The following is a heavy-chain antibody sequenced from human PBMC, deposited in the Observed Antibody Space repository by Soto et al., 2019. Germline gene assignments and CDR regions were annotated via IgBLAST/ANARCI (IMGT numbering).Heavy chain of an antibody. D-gene: IGHD2-21*01. CDR3: ARQKKVVIDSLYYGMDV. V-gene: IGHV4-39*01. Sequence: PSETLSRTCTVAGGSINTIRYYWGWIRQPPWKGLVWLGSIYCSGSTYYNPSLRSRLTISGETSKSQFSLKLTSLTAADTPVYYCARQKKVVIDSLYYGMDVWGQGTTVTVSS. J-gene: IGHJ6*01. CDR2: IYCSGST. CDR1: GGSINTIRYY.